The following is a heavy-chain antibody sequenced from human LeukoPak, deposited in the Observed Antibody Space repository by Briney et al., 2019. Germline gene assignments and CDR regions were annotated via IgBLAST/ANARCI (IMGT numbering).Heavy chain of an antibody. J-gene: IGHJ5*02. D-gene: IGHD6-13*01. V-gene: IGHV1-2*02. CDR3: ARDPQQQLARGWFDP. CDR1: GYTFTGYY. CDR2: INPNSGGT. Sequence: ASVKVSCKASGYTFTGYYMHWVRQAPGQGLEWMGWINPNSGGTNYAQKFQGRVTMTRDTSISTAYMELSRLRSEDTAVYYCARDPQQQLARGWFDPWGQGTLVTVSS.